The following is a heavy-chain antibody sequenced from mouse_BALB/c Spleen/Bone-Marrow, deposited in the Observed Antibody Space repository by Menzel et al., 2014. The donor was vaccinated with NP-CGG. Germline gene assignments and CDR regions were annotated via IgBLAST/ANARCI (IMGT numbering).Heavy chain of an antibody. CDR2: ILPGSYST. J-gene: IGHJ3*01. CDR3: ARRGGYPWFAY. Sequence: QVQLQQPGAELMRPGASVKISCKATGYTFRNYWIEWVKQRPGHGLEWIGEILPGSYSTNYNEKLKGKATFTADTSSNTAYMQLSCLTSEDSAVYYCARRGGYPWFAYWGQGTLVTVSA. CDR1: GYTFRNYW. D-gene: IGHD2-2*01. V-gene: IGHV1-9*01.